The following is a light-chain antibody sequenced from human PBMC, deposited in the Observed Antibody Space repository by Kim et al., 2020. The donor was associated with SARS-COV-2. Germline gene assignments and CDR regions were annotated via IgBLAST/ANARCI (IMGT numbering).Light chain of an antibody. CDR1: RSNIGNNY. J-gene: IGLJ2*01. CDR3: GTWDSSLSAVV. Sequence: GQRVTISCSGSRSNIGNNYVSWYQQLPGTAPKLLIYENNKRPSGVPDRFSGSKSGTSATLGITGLQTGDEADYYCGTWDSSLSAVVFGGGTQLTVL. CDR2: ENN. V-gene: IGLV1-51*01.